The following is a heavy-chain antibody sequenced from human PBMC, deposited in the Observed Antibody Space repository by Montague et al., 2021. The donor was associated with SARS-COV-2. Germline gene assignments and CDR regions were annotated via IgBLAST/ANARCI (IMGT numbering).Heavy chain of an antibody. J-gene: IGHJ4*02. CDR3: ARRGYTGSDYFDY. CDR1: GGSISSGGYY. D-gene: IGHD5-12*01. Sequence: SETLSLTCTVSGGSISSGGYYWAWIRQSPGKGPEWIGTVYHSGYTHYNPSLKGRVTVSIDTSKNQFSLTVTSVTAADTAVYFCARRGYTGSDYFDYWGQGTLVTVSS. CDR2: VYHSGYT. V-gene: IGHV4-39*07.